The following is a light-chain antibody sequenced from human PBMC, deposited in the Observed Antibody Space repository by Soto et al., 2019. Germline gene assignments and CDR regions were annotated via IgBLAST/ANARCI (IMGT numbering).Light chain of an antibody. Sequence: QSALTQPASVSGSPGQSITISCTGTSSDVGSYNLVSWYQQHPGKAPKLMIYEGSKRPSGVSNRISGSKSGNTASLTISGLQADDEADYYCCSYAGSSSVVFGGGTKVTVL. V-gene: IGLV2-23*01. CDR2: EGS. CDR3: CSYAGSSSVV. J-gene: IGLJ2*01. CDR1: SSDVGSYNL.